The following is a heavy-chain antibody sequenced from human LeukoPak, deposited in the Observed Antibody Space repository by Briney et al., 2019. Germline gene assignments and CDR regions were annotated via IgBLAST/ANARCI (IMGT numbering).Heavy chain of an antibody. CDR1: GFTFSSYA. CDR2: ISGSGGST. D-gene: IGHD5-18*01. CDR3: AKFLRYSFRNGMDV. J-gene: IGHJ6*02. Sequence: GGSLRLSCAASGFTFSSYAMSWVRQAPGKGLEWVSAISGSGGSTYYADSVKGRFTISRDNSKNTLYLQMNSLRAEDTAVYYCAKFLRYSFRNGMDVWGQGTTVTVSS. V-gene: IGHV3-23*01.